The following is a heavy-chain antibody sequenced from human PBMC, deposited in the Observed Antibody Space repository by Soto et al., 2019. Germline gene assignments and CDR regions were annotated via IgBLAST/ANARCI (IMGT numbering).Heavy chain of an antibody. D-gene: IGHD2-2*01. CDR2: IYSGGRT. CDR1: GFTVSSNY. V-gene: IGHV3-53*02. Sequence: VQLVETGGGLIQPGGSLRLSCAASGFTVSSNYMSWVRQAPGKGLDWVSVIYSGGRTYYADSVKGRFTISRDKFKKTLCVQMNSLGAENTAVYDCARYPSGSTADTYYGMDVWGQGTTVTVSS. J-gene: IGHJ6*02. CDR3: ARYPSGSTADTYYGMDV.